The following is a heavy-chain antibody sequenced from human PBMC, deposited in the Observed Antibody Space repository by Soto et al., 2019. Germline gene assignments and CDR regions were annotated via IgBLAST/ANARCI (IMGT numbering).Heavy chain of an antibody. D-gene: IGHD5-12*01. CDR3: AREGYGGDSLDV. V-gene: IGHV4-30-4*08. CDR1: GGSISSDYYH. CDR2: IHHSGSI. J-gene: IGHJ6*02. Sequence: QVQLQQSGPGLVKPSQTLSLTCTVSGGSISSDYYHWTWIRQSPGKGLEWIGYIHHSGSILYNPSLTSLVTKSVNTSKNQSSLHLSSVTAADTAVYFCAREGYGGDSLDVWGQGTTVTVSS.